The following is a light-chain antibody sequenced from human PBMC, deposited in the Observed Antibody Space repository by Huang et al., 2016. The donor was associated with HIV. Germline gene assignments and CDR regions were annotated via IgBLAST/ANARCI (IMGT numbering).Light chain of an antibody. J-gene: IGKJ4*01. V-gene: IGKV3-11*01. Sequence: EIVLTQSPATLSLSPGERATLSCRASQSVRSYLAWYQQKPGQAPRLLIYDASNRATGIPARFSGSGSGTDFTLTISNLQSEDFAVYYCQQRSAWPLTFGGGTKLEIK. CDR2: DAS. CDR3: QQRSAWPLT. CDR1: QSVRSY.